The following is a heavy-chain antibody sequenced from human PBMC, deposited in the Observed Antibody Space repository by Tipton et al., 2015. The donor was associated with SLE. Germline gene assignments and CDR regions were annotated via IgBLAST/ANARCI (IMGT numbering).Heavy chain of an antibody. Sequence: TLSLTCAVSGGSISSSNWWSWVRQPPGKGLEWIGEINHSGSTNYNPSLKSRVTISVDTPKNQFSLKLSSVTAADTAVYYCARRAGSGYSQRGYYFDYWGQGTLVTVSS. J-gene: IGHJ4*02. CDR2: INHSGST. V-gene: IGHV4-4*02. CDR3: ARRAGSGYSQRGYYFDY. CDR1: GGSISSSNW. D-gene: IGHD3-22*01.